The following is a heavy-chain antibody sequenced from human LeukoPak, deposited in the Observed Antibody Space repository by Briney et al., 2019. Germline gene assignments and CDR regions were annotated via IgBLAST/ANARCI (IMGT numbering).Heavy chain of an antibody. CDR1: GGSISSYY. V-gene: IGHV4-59*08. CDR3: ARHRSGGYSYGVLDY. D-gene: IGHD5-18*01. CDR2: IYYSGST. Sequence: PSETLSLTCTVSGGSISSYYWSWIRQPPGKGLEWIGYIYYSGSTNYNPSLKSRVTISVDTSKHQFSLKLSSVTAADTAVYYCARHRSGGYSYGVLDYWGQGTLVTVSS. J-gene: IGHJ4*02.